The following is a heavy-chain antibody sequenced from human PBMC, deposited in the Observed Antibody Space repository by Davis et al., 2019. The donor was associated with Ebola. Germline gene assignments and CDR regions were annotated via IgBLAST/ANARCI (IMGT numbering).Heavy chain of an antibody. J-gene: IGHJ4*02. CDR1: GFTFSSYA. Sequence: GESLKISCAASGFTFSSYAMHWVRQAPGKGLEYVSAISSNGGSTYYADSVKGRFTISRDNSKNTLYLQMNSLRAEDTAVYYCAKEGDIVGKLDYFDYWGQGTLVTVSS. V-gene: IGHV3-64*04. CDR2: ISSNGGST. D-gene: IGHD1-26*01. CDR3: AKEGDIVGKLDYFDY.